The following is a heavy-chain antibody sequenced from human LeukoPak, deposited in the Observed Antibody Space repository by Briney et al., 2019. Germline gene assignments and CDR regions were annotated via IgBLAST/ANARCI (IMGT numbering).Heavy chain of an antibody. Sequence: SETLSLTCSVSGGSISSSSYYWGWTRHPPGKGLEWIGIIYYSGSTYYTPSLKSRVTISVDTSKNQFSLKLSSVTAADTAVYYCARRYCSGGSCYSDNWFDPWGQGTLVTVSS. CDR1: GGSISSSSYY. CDR3: ARRYCSGGSCYSDNWFDP. D-gene: IGHD2-15*01. J-gene: IGHJ5*02. V-gene: IGHV4-39*01. CDR2: IYYSGST.